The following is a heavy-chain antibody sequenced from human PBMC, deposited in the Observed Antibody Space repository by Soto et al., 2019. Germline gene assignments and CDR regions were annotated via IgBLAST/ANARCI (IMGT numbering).Heavy chain of an antibody. J-gene: IGHJ6*02. CDR3: ARDGQYYHLWSGYQHEGHYGMDV. V-gene: IGHV4-34*02. Sequence: QVQLQKWGAGLLKPSETLSLTCAVYGGSFSGYYWTWIRQAPGKELEWIGEINHSGSTNYNSSIKSRVTISVDTSKNQFSLILHSVTAADTAVYYCARDGQYYHLWSGYQHEGHYGMDVWGQGTTVTVSS. CDR2: INHSGST. CDR1: GGSFSGYY. D-gene: IGHD3-3*02.